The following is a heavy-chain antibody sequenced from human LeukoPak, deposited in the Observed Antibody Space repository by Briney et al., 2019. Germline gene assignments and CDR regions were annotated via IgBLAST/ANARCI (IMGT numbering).Heavy chain of an antibody. Sequence: ASVKVSCKASGYTFTGYYMHWVRQATGQGLEWMGRINPNSGGTNYAQKFQGRVTMTRDTSIGTAYMELSRLRSDGTAVYYCARVARGDYVWGSYRHPYDYWGQGTLVTVSS. CDR1: GYTFTGYY. CDR3: ARVARGDYVWGSYRHPYDY. J-gene: IGHJ4*02. V-gene: IGHV1-2*06. CDR2: INPNSGGT. D-gene: IGHD3-16*02.